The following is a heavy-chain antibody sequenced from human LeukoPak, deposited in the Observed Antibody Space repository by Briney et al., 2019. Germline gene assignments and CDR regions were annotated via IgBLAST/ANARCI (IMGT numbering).Heavy chain of an antibody. Sequence: GGSLRLSCAASGFTFDDYTMHWVRQAPGKGLEWVSLISWDGGSTYYADSVKGRFTISRDNSKNSLYLQMNSLRTEDTALYYCAKGSGSYSQTSYYFDYWGQGTLVTVSS. V-gene: IGHV3-43*01. CDR1: GFTFDDYT. CDR3: AKGSGSYSQTSYYFDY. D-gene: IGHD3-10*01. CDR2: ISWDGGST. J-gene: IGHJ4*02.